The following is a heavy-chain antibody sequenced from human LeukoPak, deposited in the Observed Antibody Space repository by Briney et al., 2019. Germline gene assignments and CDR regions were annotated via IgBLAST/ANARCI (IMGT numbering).Heavy chain of an antibody. V-gene: IGHV4-34*01. CDR2: INHSGST. J-gene: IGHJ4*02. CDR3: ARAWYSSSWLDY. CDR1: GGSFSGYY. Sequence: SETLSLTCAVYGGSFSGYYWSWIRQPPGKGLEWIGEINHSGSTNYNPSLKSRVTISVDTSKNQFSLKLNSVTAADTAVYYCARAWYSSSWLDYWGQGTLVTVSS. D-gene: IGHD6-13*01.